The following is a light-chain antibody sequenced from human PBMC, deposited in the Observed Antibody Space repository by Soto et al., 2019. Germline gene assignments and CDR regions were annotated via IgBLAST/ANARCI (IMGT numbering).Light chain of an antibody. CDR3: QQYGSSPLT. Sequence: EIVLTQSPGTLSLSPGERATLSCRASQSVSSSYLAWYQQNPGQAPRLLIYGASSRATGIPDRLSGSGSGTDFTLTISRLEPEDLAVYYCQQYGSSPLTCGGGTKVEIK. CDR2: GAS. J-gene: IGKJ4*01. V-gene: IGKV3-20*01. CDR1: QSVSSSY.